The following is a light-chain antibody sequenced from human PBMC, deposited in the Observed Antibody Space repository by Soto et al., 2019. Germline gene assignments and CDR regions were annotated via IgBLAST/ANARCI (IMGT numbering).Light chain of an antibody. V-gene: IGLV3-21*04. CDR1: DIGSRS. CDR3: QVWDRNSDHPV. J-gene: IGLJ2*01. Sequence: SYELTQAPSVSVAPGKTARITCGGNDIGSRSVHWYQQKPGQAPVLAMYYDSDRPSGIPERFSGSNSGDTATLTISRVEAGDEADYYCQVWDRNSDHPVFGGGTKLTVL. CDR2: YDS.